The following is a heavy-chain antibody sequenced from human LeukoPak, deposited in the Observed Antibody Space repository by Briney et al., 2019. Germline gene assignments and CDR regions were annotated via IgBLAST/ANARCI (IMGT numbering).Heavy chain of an antibody. CDR1: GGSISSSSYY. CDR3: ARHQTRYDSSGYYSRTFDY. D-gene: IGHD3-22*01. CDR2: IYYSGST. J-gene: IGHJ4*02. Sequence: SETLSLTCTVSGGSISSSSYYWGWIRQPPGKGLEWIGSIYYSGSTYYNPSLKSRVTISVDTSKNQFSLKLSSVTAADTAVYYCARHQTRYDSSGYYSRTFDYWGLGTLVTVAS. V-gene: IGHV4-39*01.